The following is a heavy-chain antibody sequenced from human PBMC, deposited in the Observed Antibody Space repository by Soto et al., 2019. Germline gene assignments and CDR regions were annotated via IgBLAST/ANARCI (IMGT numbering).Heavy chain of an antibody. J-gene: IGHJ4*02. CDR1: GFSFRTYG. Sequence: PGGSLRLSCAAPGFSFRTYGMHGVRQAPGKGLDWVAIIWSDGRNEYYADSVKGRFTITRNTSKNYLQMNSLRAEDTAVYYCARDSLIQCGGDCSISPQYFDSWGQGTLVTVSS. CDR2: IWSDGRNE. D-gene: IGHD2-21*02. CDR3: ARDSLIQCGGDCSISPQYFDS. V-gene: IGHV3-33*01.